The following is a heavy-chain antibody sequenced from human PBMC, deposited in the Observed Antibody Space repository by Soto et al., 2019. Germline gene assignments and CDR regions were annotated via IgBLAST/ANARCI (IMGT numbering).Heavy chain of an antibody. J-gene: IGHJ4*02. Sequence: SETLSLTCTVSGGSISSGDYYWSWIRQPPGKGLEWIGYIYYSGSTYYNPSLKSRVTISVDTSKNQFSLKLSSVTAADTAVYYCASELHYDILTGYRGHYFDYWGQGTLVTVSS. CDR2: IYYSGST. CDR3: ASELHYDILTGYRGHYFDY. D-gene: IGHD3-9*01. CDR1: GGSISSGDYY. V-gene: IGHV4-30-4*01.